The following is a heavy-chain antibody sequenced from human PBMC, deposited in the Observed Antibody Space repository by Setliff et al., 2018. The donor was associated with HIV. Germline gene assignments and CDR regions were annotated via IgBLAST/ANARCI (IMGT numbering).Heavy chain of an antibody. CDR2: ISAYNGHT. CDR1: GYTFTSYA. CDR3: ARELTGTAAA. J-gene: IGHJ5*02. Sequence: GASVKVSCKASGYTFTSYAMHWVRQAPGQGLEWMGWISAYNGHTSYAQKFQGRVTMTRDTSTSTVYMELRSLRSEDTAVYYCARELTGTAAAWGQGTLVTVSS. D-gene: IGHD6-13*01. V-gene: IGHV1-18*01.